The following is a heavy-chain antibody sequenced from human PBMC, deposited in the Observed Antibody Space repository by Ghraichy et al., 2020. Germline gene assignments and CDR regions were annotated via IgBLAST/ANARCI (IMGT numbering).Heavy chain of an antibody. V-gene: IGHV4-30-4*01. J-gene: IGHJ5*02. D-gene: IGHD2-2*01. CDR2: LYDSGGT. CDR1: GGSISSGDYY. CDR3: ARVGSSSWNWFAP. Sequence: SETLSLTCIVSGGSISSGDYYWSWVRQPPGKGLEWIGYLYDSGGTDYNPSLKSRVTMSVDTSRTQFSLNLRSVTAADTAVYFCARVGSSSWNWFAPWGQGTLVTVSS.